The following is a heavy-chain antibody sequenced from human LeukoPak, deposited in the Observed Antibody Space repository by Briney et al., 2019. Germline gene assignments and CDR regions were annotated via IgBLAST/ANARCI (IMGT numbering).Heavy chain of an antibody. CDR1: GGSISSYY. D-gene: IGHD2-21*02. Sequence: SETLSLTCTVSGGSISSYYWSWIRQPPGRGLEWIGYIHYSGSTNYNPSLKSRVTISVDTSKNQFSLKLSSVTAADTAVYYCARGPHIVVVTATQGDYYGMDVWGQGTTVTVSS. CDR3: ARGPHIVVVTATQGDYYGMDV. V-gene: IGHV4-59*01. CDR2: IHYSGST. J-gene: IGHJ6*02.